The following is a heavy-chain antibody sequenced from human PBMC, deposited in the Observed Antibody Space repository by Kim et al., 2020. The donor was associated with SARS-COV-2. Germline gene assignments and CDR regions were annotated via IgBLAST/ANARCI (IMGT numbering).Heavy chain of an antibody. CDR1: GFTFSDHY. V-gene: IGHV3-72*01. J-gene: IGHJ4*02. CDR2: IRTKAKDYTT. D-gene: IGHD3-16*01. CDR3: GVLGAGY. Sequence: GGSLRLSCAASGFTFSDHYMDWVRQAPGKGLEWVGRIRTKAKDYTTTYAASVRGRITISRDASKHSVYLQMNSLQTEDTAVYYCGVLGAGYWGQGILV.